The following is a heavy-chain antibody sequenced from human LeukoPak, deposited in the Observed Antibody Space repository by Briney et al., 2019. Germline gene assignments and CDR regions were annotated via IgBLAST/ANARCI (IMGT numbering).Heavy chain of an antibody. D-gene: IGHD6-13*01. CDR1: GFTFSSYA. J-gene: IGHJ4*02. CDR3: AKDVRYFGSSWYGFDY. CDR2: ISWNSGSI. V-gene: IGHV3-9*01. Sequence: GGSLRLSCAASGFTFSSYAMHWVRQAPGKGLEWVSGISWNSGSIGYADSVKGRFTISRDNAKNSLYLQMNSLRAEDTALYYCAKDVRYFGSSWYGFDYWGQGTLVTVSS.